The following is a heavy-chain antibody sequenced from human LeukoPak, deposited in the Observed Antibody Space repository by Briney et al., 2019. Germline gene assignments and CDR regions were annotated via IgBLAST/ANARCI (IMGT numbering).Heavy chain of an antibody. V-gene: IGHV3-48*01. CDR2: ISSSSSSI. CDR3: ARGGAYCGGDCYLGYFDY. Sequence: GGSLRLSCVASGFTFSSYSMNWVRQAPGKGLEWVSQISSSSSSIYYADSVKGRFTISRDNAKNSLYLQMNSLRAEDTAVYYCARGGAYCGGDCYLGYFDYWGQGTLVTVSS. D-gene: IGHD2-21*02. J-gene: IGHJ4*02. CDR1: GFTFSSYS.